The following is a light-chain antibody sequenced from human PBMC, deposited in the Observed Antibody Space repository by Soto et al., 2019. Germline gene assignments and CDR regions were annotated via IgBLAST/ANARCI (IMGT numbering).Light chain of an antibody. CDR2: GAS. CDR3: QQYTGPPTT. J-gene: IGKJ5*01. CDR1: QTVSSNY. Sequence: EIILTQSRDTLPLSPGERVTLSCRASQTVSSNYLAWCQQRPGQAPRLLIYGASTRAAGIPDRFSGSGSGTDFTLTITRLEPEDSAVYFCQQYTGPPTTFGQGTRLEIK. V-gene: IGKV3-20*01.